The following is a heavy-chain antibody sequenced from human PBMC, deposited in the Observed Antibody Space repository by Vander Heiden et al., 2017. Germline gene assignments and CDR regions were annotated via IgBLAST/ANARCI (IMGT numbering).Heavy chain of an antibody. D-gene: IGHD2-15*01. Sequence: QVQLVQSGAEVKKPGASVKVSCKTSGYTFTSSFIHWVRQAPRQGLEWMGILNPSGGSTTYAQKFQGRVTMTRATSTSTVYMELSSLRSEDTAVYYCARENRCSGGNGYSSHYYYAMDVWGQGTTVTVSS. J-gene: IGHJ6*02. CDR3: ARENRCSGGNGYSSHYYYAMDV. CDR2: LNPSGGST. CDR1: GYTFTSSF. V-gene: IGHV1-46*01.